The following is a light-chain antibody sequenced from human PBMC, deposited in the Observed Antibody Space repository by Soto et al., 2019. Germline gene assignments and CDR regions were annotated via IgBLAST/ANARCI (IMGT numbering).Light chain of an antibody. J-gene: IGLJ1*01. CDR1: SSNIGNNY. CDR3: GTWDNSLSLPYV. CDR2: ENS. Sequence: QSVLTQPPSVSAAPGQKVTISCSGSSSNIGNNYVSWYQQLPGTAPKLLIFENSKRPSGIPDRFSASKSGTSATLAITGLQTGDAADYYCGTWDNSLSLPYVFGTGTKVTVL. V-gene: IGLV1-51*02.